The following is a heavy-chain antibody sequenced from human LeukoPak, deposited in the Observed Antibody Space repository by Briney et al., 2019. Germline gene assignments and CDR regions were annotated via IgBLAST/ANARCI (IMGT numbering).Heavy chain of an antibody. V-gene: IGHV4-59*08. Sequence: SETLSLTCTVSGGSISSYYWSWIRQPPGKGLEWIGYIYYSGSTNYNPSLKSRVTISVDTSKNQFSLKLSSVTAADTAVYYCARWVALQGGWFDPWGQGTLVTVSS. J-gene: IGHJ5*02. CDR3: ARWVALQGGWFDP. CDR2: IYYSGST. CDR1: GGSISSYY. D-gene: IGHD2-15*01.